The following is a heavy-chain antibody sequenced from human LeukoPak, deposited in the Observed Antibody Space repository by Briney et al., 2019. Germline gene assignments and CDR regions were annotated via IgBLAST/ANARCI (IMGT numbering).Heavy chain of an antibody. Sequence: PSETLSLTCAVYGASFRYDYWSWIRQAPGKGLEWIGEINHSGSITYNPSLKSRVTISAEKSKSQFSLRLTSVTAADTAVYYCAKGVWAPRFDSWGQGTLVTVSS. V-gene: IGHV4-34*01. CDR3: AKGVWAPRFDS. CDR1: GASFRYDY. J-gene: IGHJ5*01. CDR2: INHSGSI. D-gene: IGHD7-27*01.